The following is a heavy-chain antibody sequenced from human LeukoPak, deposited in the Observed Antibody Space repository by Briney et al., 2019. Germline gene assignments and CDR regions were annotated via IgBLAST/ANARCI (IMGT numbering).Heavy chain of an antibody. V-gene: IGHV1-2*02. CDR3: AREDSGYDLHNFDY. CDR2: INPNSGGT. J-gene: IGHJ4*02. Sequence: ASVKVSCKASGYTFNGYYIHWVRQAPGQGLEWMGWINPNSGGTNYAQKFQGRVTMTRDTSISTAYMELSRLRSDDTAVYYCAREDSGYDLHNFDYWGQGTLVTVSS. CDR1: GYTFNGYY. D-gene: IGHD5-12*01.